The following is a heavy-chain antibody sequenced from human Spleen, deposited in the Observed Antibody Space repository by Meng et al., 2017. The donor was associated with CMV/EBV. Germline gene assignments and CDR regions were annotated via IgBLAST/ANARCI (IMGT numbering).Heavy chain of an antibody. CDR2: ISSGGNTK. D-gene: IGHD2-2*01. J-gene: IGHJ6*02. V-gene: IGHV3-48*03. CDR1: GFTFSSYE. CDR3: ARNRGCSSASCVADYYYYYGMDV. Sequence: GESLKISCVASGFTFSSYEMNWVRQAPGKGLEWVSYISSGGNTKYYADSVKGRFTVSRDNAKNSLYLQMNSLRAEDTALYYCARNRGCSSASCVADYYYYYGMDVWGQGTTVTSP.